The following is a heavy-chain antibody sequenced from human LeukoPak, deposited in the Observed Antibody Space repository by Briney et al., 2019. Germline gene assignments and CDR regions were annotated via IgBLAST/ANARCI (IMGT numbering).Heavy chain of an antibody. D-gene: IGHD3-22*01. CDR3: AKRGVVIRVILVGFHKEAYYFDS. CDR2: ISDSGGRT. J-gene: IGHJ4*02. Sequence: GGSLRLSCAVSGITLSNYGMSWVRQAPGKGLEWVAGISDSGGRTNYADSVEGRFTISRDNPKNTLYLQMNSLRAEDTAVYFCAKRGVVIRVILVGFHKEAYYFDSWGQGALVTVSS. CDR1: GITLSNYG. V-gene: IGHV3-23*01.